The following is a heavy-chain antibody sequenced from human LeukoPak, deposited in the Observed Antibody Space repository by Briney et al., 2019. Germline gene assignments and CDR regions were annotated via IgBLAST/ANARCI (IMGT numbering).Heavy chain of an antibody. CDR2: INPNSGGT. D-gene: IGHD2-8*01. Sequence: ASVKVSCKASRYIFTGYYMHWVRQAPGQGLEWMGWINPNSGGTNYAQKFQGRVTMTRDTSISTAYMELSRLRSDDTAVYYCARDPPYCTNGVCYLFDPWGQGTLVTVSS. CDR1: RYIFTGYY. V-gene: IGHV1-2*02. J-gene: IGHJ5*02. CDR3: ARDPPYCTNGVCYLFDP.